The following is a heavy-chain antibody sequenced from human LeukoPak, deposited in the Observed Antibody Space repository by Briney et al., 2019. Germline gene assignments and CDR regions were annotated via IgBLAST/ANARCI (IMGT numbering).Heavy chain of an antibody. CDR2: IYHSGST. V-gene: IGHV4-30-2*01. Sequence: SETLSLTCTVSGGSISSGGYYWSWIRQPPGKGLEWIGYIYHSGSTYYNPSLKSRVTISVDRSKNQFSLKLSSVTAADTAVYYCAREGRFGVVTMPLPWGQGTLVTVSS. CDR3: AREGRFGVVTMPLP. CDR1: GGSISSGGYY. D-gene: IGHD3-3*01. J-gene: IGHJ5*02.